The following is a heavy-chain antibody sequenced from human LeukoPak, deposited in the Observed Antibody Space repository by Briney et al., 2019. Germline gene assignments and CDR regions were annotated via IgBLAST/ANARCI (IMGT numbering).Heavy chain of an antibody. CDR3: ARGAVTGYYMDV. V-gene: IGHV3-48*03. CDR2: INRSGSPV. J-gene: IGHJ6*03. Sequence: GGSLRLSCAASGFTFSSYEMNWVRQAPGKGPEWIAYINRSGSPVHLADSVKGRFTISRDNGDNSLYLQMKSLRADDTGVHYCARGAVTGYYMDVWGKGTTVIISS. CDR1: GFTFSSYE. D-gene: IGHD4-17*01.